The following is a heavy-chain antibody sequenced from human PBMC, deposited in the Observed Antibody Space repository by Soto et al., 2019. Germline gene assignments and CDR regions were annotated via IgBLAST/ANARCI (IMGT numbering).Heavy chain of an antibody. D-gene: IGHD3-3*01. V-gene: IGHV1-18*01. J-gene: IGHJ6*02. CDR2: ISAYNGNT. CDR1: GYTFTSYG. Sequence: QVQLVQSGAEVKKPGASVKVSCKASGYTFTSYGISWVRQAPGQGLEWMGWISAYNGNTNYAQKLQGRVTMTTDTSTSTAYMELRRLSSDDTGVYYCARDCSRSGLFVAWICYYYYGMAVSGQGTTVTVCS. CDR3: ARDCSRSGLFVAWICYYYYGMAV.